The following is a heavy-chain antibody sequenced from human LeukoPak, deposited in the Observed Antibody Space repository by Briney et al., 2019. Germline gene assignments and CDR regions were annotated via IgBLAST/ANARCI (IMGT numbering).Heavy chain of an antibody. CDR3: ARELMDCSGGTCYSSFFDY. Sequence: SETLSLTCTVSGGSISSSNYFWDWIRQPPEKGLEWIGSIYYSGSTYYNPSLKSRVTISVDTSKNQFSLKLSSVTAAGTAVYYCARELMDCSGGTCYSSFFDYWGQGTLVTVSS. CDR1: GGSISSSNYF. D-gene: IGHD2-15*01. CDR2: IYYSGST. J-gene: IGHJ4*02. V-gene: IGHV4-39*07.